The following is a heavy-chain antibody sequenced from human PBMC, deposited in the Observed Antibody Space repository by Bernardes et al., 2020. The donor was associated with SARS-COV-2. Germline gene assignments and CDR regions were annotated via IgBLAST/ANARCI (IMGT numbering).Heavy chain of an antibody. CDR3: ARADYFDTSGHLDS. J-gene: IGHJ4*02. CDR1: GGSISRSTYY. Sequence: SETLSLTCTISGGSISRSTYYWGWIRQPPGKGLEWIGTIYYIGTTYYNPSLKSRVTISVDTSKNQFSLKLRSVTAADTAVYYCARADYFDTSGHLDSWGPGTLVTVSS. V-gene: IGHV4-39*01. CDR2: IYYIGTT. D-gene: IGHD3-22*01.